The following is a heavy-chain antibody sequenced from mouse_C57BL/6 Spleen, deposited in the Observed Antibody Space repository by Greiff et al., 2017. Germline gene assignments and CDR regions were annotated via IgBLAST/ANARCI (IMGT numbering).Heavy chain of an antibody. CDR1: GYTFTSYT. D-gene: IGHD4-1*01. J-gene: IGHJ2*01. CDR3: AREGGVLTGPFGY. Sequence: VQLQQSGAELARPGASVKMSCKASGYTFTSYTMHWVKQRPGQGLEWIGYINPSSGYTKYNQKFKDKATLTADKSSSPAYLQLSSLTSEDSAVYYCAREGGVLTGPFGYWGQGTTLTVSS. V-gene: IGHV1-4*01. CDR2: INPSSGYT.